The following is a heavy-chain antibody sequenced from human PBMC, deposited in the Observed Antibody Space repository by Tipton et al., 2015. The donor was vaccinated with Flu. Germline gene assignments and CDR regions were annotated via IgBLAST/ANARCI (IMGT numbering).Heavy chain of an antibody. Sequence: GLVKPSETLSLTCTVSGGSVSSDYWSWIRQPAGKGLEWIGRIYSSGSTNYNPSLKSRVTMSQDTSKNQFSLELTSMTAADTAVYYCARVNRSWLVPWGQGTLVTVSS. J-gene: IGHJ5*02. V-gene: IGHV4-4*07. D-gene: IGHD2/OR15-2a*01. CDR3: ARVNRSWLVP. CDR1: GGSVSSDY. CDR2: IYSSGST.